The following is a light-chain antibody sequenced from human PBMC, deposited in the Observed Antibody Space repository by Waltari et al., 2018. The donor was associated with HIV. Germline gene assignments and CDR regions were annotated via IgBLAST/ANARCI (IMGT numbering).Light chain of an antibody. V-gene: IGKV2D-29*01. Sequence: DIVMTQTPLSLSVISGQPDSISCKSSQSLLHSDGQPYLYWYLQKPGPPPQLLIYDDSNRFSGVPDRFSGSGSGTDFTLKISRVEAEDVGVYYCMQSIQPPPQTFGQGTRLEIK. J-gene: IGKJ5*01. CDR3: MQSIQPPPQT. CDR1: QSLLHSDGQPY. CDR2: DDS.